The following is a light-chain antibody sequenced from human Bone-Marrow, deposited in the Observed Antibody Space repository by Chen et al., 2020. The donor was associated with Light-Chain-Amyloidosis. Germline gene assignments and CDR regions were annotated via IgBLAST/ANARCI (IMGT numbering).Light chain of an antibody. J-gene: IGLJ1*01. CDR1: SSDVGDYKY. CDR2: EVS. V-gene: IGLV2-8*01. Sequence: QSALAQPPSASGSPGQSVTISCAGTSSDVGDYKYVSWYQQHPGKAPKLMLYEVSKRPSGVPDRFSGSKSGNTASLTVSGLQAEDEADYYCSSYAGSNNFVFGTGTKVTVL. CDR3: SSYAGSNNFV.